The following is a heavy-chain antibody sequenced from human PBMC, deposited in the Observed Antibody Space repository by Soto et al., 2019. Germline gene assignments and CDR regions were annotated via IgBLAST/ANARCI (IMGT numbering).Heavy chain of an antibody. CDR2: ISSSSSYI. Sequence: GGSLRLSCVASGFTFSSYSMNWVRQAPGKGLEWVSSISSSSSYIYYADSVKGRFTISRDNARNSLYLQMNSLRAEDTAVYYCARDPYDSSGYGSDYWGQGTLVTISS. J-gene: IGHJ4*02. V-gene: IGHV3-21*01. CDR1: GFTFSSYS. CDR3: ARDPYDSSGYGSDY. D-gene: IGHD3-22*01.